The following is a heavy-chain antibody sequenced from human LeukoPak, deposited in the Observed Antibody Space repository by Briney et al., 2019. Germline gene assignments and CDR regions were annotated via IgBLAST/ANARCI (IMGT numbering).Heavy chain of an antibody. CDR3: AKENGYKTTHFDY. V-gene: IGHV3-23*01. CDR1: GFSFSSYA. CDR2: VSGSGGNR. J-gene: IGHJ4*02. Sequence: GGSLRLSCVASGFSFSSYAMSWVRAAPGKGLEWVSTVSGSGGNRYYADSVKGRCTISRDNSRNTQYLQMSSLRAEDTALYYCAKENGYKTTHFDYWGQGTLVTVSS. D-gene: IGHD5-24*01.